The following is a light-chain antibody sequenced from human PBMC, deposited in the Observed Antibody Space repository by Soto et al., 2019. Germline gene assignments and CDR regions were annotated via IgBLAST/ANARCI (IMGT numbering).Light chain of an antibody. Sequence: EIVLTQSPATLSLSPGERATLSCRASQSVSSYLAWYQQKPGQAPRLLIYDASNRATGIPARFSGSGSGTDFTLTISSLEPEDFATYYCQQVTTFPRTFGQGTKVEIK. J-gene: IGKJ1*01. V-gene: IGKV3-11*01. CDR2: DAS. CDR3: QQVTTFPRT. CDR1: QSVSSY.